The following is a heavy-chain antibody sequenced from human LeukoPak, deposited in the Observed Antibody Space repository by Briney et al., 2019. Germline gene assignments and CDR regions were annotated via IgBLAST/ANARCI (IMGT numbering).Heavy chain of an antibody. Sequence: ASVKVSCKASGYTFTSYAMHWVRQAPGQRLEWMGWSNAGNGNTKYSQEFQGRVTMTRDTSISTAYMELSRLRSDDTAVYYCARGALSGWDLLGFDPWGQGTLVTVSS. J-gene: IGHJ5*02. CDR2: SNAGNGNT. V-gene: IGHV1-3*02. CDR1: GYTFTSYA. CDR3: ARGALSGWDLLGFDP. D-gene: IGHD6-19*01.